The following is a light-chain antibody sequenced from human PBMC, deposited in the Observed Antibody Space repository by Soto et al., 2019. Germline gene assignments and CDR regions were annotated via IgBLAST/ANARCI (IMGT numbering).Light chain of an antibody. CDR3: QQYSTYYQYT. V-gene: IGKV1-5*03. CDR1: ESISSW. Sequence: DIQMTQFPSTLSAFIGDRVTITCRASESISSWLAWYQQKPGRAPKLLIFEATRLESGVPSRFSGSGSGTEFTLTISGLQPEDFATYFYQQYSTYYQYTFGQGTRLEIK. J-gene: IGKJ2*01. CDR2: EAT.